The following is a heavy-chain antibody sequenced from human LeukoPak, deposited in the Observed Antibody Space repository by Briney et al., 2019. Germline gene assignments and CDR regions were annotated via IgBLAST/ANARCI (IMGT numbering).Heavy chain of an antibody. Sequence: PGGSLRLSCAASGFTFSSYGMHWVRQAPGKGLKWVAVISYDGSNKYYADSVKGRFTISRDNSKNTLYLQMNSLRAEDTAVYYCAKSRESDYYYGTDVWGKGTTVTVSS. J-gene: IGHJ6*04. D-gene: IGHD3-10*01. CDR3: AKSRESDYYYGTDV. CDR1: GFTFSSYG. V-gene: IGHV3-30*18. CDR2: ISYDGSNK.